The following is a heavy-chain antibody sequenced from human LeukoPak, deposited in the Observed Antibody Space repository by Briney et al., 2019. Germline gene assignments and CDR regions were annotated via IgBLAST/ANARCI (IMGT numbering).Heavy chain of an antibody. V-gene: IGHV3-23*01. J-gene: IGHJ4*02. Sequence: GGSLRLSCAASGFTFSSCAMSWVRQAPGKGLEWVSAISGSGGSTYYADSVKGRFTISRDNSKNTLYLQMNSLRAEDTAVYYCAKDYVQLKVFDYWGQGTLVTVSS. D-gene: IGHD1-1*01. CDR3: AKDYVQLKVFDY. CDR2: ISGSGGST. CDR1: GFTFSSCA.